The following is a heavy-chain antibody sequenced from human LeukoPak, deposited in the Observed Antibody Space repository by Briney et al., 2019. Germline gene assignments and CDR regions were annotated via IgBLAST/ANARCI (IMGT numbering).Heavy chain of an antibody. J-gene: IGHJ4*02. CDR1: GGTFSSYA. Sequence: SVEVSCKASGGTFSSYAISWVRQAPGQGLEWMGRIIPILGIANYAQKFQGRVTITADKSTSTAYMELSSLRSGDTAVYYCARDCSSTSCYRGGTHWGQGTLVTVSS. CDR3: ARDCSSTSCYRGGTH. V-gene: IGHV1-69*04. D-gene: IGHD2-2*02. CDR2: IIPILGIA.